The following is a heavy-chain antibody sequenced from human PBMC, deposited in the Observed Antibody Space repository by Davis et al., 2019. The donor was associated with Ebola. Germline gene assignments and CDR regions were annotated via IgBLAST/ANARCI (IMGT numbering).Heavy chain of an antibody. CDR2: IVAGSGDT. J-gene: IGHJ4*02. Sequence: SVKVSCKPSGFTLSGAAVQWVRQARGQPLEWMGWIVAGSGDTNYAQQFQERITFTRDMSTSTVYMELSSLRSDDSAVYYCARDRYSSGWAMLDYWGQGTLVTVSS. D-gene: IGHD6-19*01. V-gene: IGHV1-58*01. CDR3: ARDRYSSGWAMLDY. CDR1: GFTLSGAA.